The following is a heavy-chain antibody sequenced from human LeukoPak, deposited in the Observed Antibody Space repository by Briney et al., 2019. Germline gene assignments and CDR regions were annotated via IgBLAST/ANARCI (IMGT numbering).Heavy chain of an antibody. J-gene: IGHJ3*02. V-gene: IGHV4-39*01. CDR1: GGSISSSSYY. D-gene: IGHD2-21*02. Sequence: SETLSLTCTVSGGSISSSSYYWGWIRQPPGKGLEWIGSIYYSGSTNYNPSLKSRVTISVDTSKNQFSLRLSSVTAADTAVYYCARQGGGDSQDAFDIWGQGTMFTVSS. CDR2: IYYSGST. CDR3: ARQGGGDSQDAFDI.